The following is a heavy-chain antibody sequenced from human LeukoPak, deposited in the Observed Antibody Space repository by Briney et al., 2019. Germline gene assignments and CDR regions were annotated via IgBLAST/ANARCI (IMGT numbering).Heavy chain of an antibody. D-gene: IGHD3-22*01. CDR1: GYTFASYY. CDR2: INPSGGST. J-gene: IGHJ4*02. V-gene: IGHV1-46*01. Sequence: GASVKVSCKASGYTFASYYMHWVRQAPGQGLEWMGIINPSGGSTSYAQKFQGRVTMTRDMSTSTVYMELSSLRSEDTAVYYCASSITMITGGFDYWGQGTLVTVSS. CDR3: ASSITMITGGFDY.